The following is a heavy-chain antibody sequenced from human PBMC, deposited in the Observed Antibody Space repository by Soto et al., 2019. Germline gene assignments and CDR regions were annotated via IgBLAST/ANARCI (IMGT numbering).Heavy chain of an antibody. CDR2: IYPTDSDI. V-gene: IGHV5-51*01. Sequence: PGESLKISCKTSGYSFTGYWVAWVRQTPGRGLEWMGIIYPTDSDIRYSPSFQGQVTISADKSISTVYLQWSSLKASDTAMYYCARQDGFGLYYFDYWGQGNLVTVSS. D-gene: IGHD3-10*01. CDR1: GYSFTGYW. J-gene: IGHJ4*02. CDR3: ARQDGFGLYYFDY.